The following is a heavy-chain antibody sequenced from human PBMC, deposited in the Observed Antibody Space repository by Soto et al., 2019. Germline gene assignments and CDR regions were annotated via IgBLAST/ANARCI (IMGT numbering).Heavy chain of an antibody. D-gene: IGHD3-10*01. J-gene: IGHJ1*01. V-gene: IGHV4-31*03. CDR3: ARGGSGSYYKH. CDR1: GGSISSGGYY. CDR2: IDYSGST. Sequence: QVQLQESVPGLVKPSQTLSLTSTVSGGSISSGGYYWSWIRQHPGKGLEWIGFIDYSGSTYYNPSIKSRVTLSVDMSKNQSSLKLSSVTAADTAVYYCARGGSGSYYKHWGKGNLVTVAS.